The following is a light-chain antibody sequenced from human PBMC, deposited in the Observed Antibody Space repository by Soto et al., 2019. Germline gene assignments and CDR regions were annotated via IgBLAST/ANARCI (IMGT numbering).Light chain of an antibody. Sequence: EILMTQSQATLSLSPGERSNLXXRASQSVSSYLAWYQQKPGQASRVLXYDASHRASGIPARFSGSGSGTDFTLTISSLEPEDAALYYCQQRSNWPPITFGQGTRLEIK. J-gene: IGKJ5*01. V-gene: IGKV3-11*01. CDR1: QSVSSY. CDR2: DAS. CDR3: QQRSNWPPIT.